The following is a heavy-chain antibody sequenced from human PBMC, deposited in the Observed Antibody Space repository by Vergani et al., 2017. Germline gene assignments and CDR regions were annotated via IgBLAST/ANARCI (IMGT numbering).Heavy chain of an antibody. J-gene: IGHJ4*02. Sequence: EVQLLQSEGAVVQPGGSLRLSCVASGFTFSSHAMGWVRQGHGQGLEWVSSIKNTGDSTYYADSVKGRFTISRDNSKNTLYLQMNSLSVEDTAVYYCGRGSDNYNWGQGTLVTVSS. V-gene: IGHV3-23*01. CDR1: GFTFSSHA. CDR2: IKNTGDST. CDR3: GRGSDNYN. D-gene: IGHD5-24*01.